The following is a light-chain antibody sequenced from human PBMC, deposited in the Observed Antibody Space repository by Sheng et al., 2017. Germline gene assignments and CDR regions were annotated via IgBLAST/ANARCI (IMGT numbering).Light chain of an antibody. CDR3: LQFYNWPPWT. J-gene: IGKJ1*01. CDR1: QSISAN. Sequence: IVLTQSPATLSLSPGDRATLSCRASQSISANLAWYQLKPGQAPRLVVYGASARATGVPAKFSGSGSGTVFTLTVSSLQSEDFALYYCLQFYNWPPWTFGQGTKVEIK. V-gene: IGKV3-15*01. CDR2: GAS.